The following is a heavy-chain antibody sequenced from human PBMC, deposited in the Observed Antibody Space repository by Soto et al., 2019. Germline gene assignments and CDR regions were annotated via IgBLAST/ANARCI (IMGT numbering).Heavy chain of an antibody. Sequence: QITLKESGPPLVKPTQTLTLTCTFSGFSLSTSGVGVGWIRQPPGKALEWLALIYWDDDKRYSPSLKSRLTITKDPSKNQVVLTMTNMDPVDTATYYCAHLIGGNRAAAGGFDPWGQGTLVTVSS. D-gene: IGHD6-13*01. V-gene: IGHV2-5*02. CDR1: GFSLSTSGVG. CDR3: AHLIGGNRAAAGGFDP. J-gene: IGHJ5*02. CDR2: IYWDDDK.